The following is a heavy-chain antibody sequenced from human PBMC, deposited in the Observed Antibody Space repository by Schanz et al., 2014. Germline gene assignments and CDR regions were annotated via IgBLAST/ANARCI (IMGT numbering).Heavy chain of an antibody. J-gene: IGHJ4*02. CDR3: ARPFLGYYGDLAY. CDR2: MSGSGSTA. D-gene: IGHD4-17*01. CDR1: GFTFSASA. V-gene: IGHV3-23*04. Sequence: VQLVESGGGVVRPGRSLRLSCATSGFTFSASAMHWVRQAPGKGLEWVSGMSGSGSTADYADSVKGRFTISRDNYKNTLYLQMNSLSAEDTAVYFCARPFLGYYGDLAYWGQGTLLTVSS.